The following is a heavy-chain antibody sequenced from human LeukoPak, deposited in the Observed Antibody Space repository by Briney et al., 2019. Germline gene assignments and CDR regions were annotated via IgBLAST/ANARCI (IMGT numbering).Heavy chain of an antibody. CDR2: ISSSGSTI. J-gene: IGHJ6*02. V-gene: IGHV3-11*01. CDR3: ARGLTMVRGLRNDMDV. CDR1: GFTFSDYY. D-gene: IGHD3-10*01. Sequence: GGSLRLSCAASGFTFSDYYMSWIRRAPGKGLEWVSYISSSGSTIYYADSVKGRFTISRDNAKNSLYLQMNSLRAEDTAVYYCARGLTMVRGLRNDMDVWGQGTTVTVSS.